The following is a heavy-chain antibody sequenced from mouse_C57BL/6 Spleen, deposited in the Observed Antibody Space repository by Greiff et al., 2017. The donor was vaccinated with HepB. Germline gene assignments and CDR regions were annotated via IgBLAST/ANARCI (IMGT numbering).Heavy chain of an antibody. D-gene: IGHD2-1*01. CDR3: TRVYYGNYPYAMDY. CDR2: IDPETGGT. Sequence: QVQLQQSGAELVRPGASVTLSCKASGYTFTDYEMHWVKQTPVHGLEWIGAIDPETGGTAYNQKFKGKAILTADKFSSTAYMELRSLTSEDSAVYYCTRVYYGNYPYAMDYWGQGTSVTVSS. J-gene: IGHJ4*01. CDR1: GYTFTDYE. V-gene: IGHV1-15*01.